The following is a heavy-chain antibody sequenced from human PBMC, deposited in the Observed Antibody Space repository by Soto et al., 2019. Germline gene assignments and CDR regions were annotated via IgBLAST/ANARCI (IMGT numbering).Heavy chain of an antibody. V-gene: IGHV4-4*02. CDR2: IYHSGST. Sequence: QVQLQESGPGLVKPSGTLSLTCAVSGGSISSSNWWSWVRQPPGKGLEWIGEIYHSGSTNYNPSLKSRVTXSXHXXKNPFSRKLSSVTAADTAVYYCARVSGSDYHGMDVWGQGTTVTVSS. D-gene: IGHD1-26*01. CDR3: ARVSGSDYHGMDV. CDR1: GGSISSSNW. J-gene: IGHJ6*02.